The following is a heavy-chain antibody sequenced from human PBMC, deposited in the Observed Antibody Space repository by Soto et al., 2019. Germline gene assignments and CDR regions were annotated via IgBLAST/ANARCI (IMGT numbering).Heavy chain of an antibody. CDR2: VDPEGSGT. V-gene: IGHV1-69-2*01. D-gene: IGHD4-17*01. CDR1: GYTFSDYF. Sequence: EVQLVQSGAEVKKPGATMKIACKASGYTFSDYFMHWTQQAPGKGLEWMGLVDPEGSGTIYSEKFQGRLTLSADTSTHTAYMELSNLGSEDTAVYYCAFATSGNYGGFDFWGQGTLVTVSS. CDR3: AFATSGNYGGFDF. J-gene: IGHJ3*01.